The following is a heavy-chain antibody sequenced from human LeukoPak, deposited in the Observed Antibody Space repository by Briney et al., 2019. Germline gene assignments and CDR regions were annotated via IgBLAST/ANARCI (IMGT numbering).Heavy chain of an antibody. D-gene: IGHD3-22*01. Sequence: GRSLRLSCAASGFTFDHYAMHWVRQAPGKGLEWVSSISWNSGTIGYADSVKGRFTISRDNAKNSLYLQMNSLRAEDMALYHCARDPLHYYDSSGYYFDWFDPWGQGTLVTVSS. CDR2: ISWNSGTI. CDR3: ARDPLHYYDSSGYYFDWFDP. V-gene: IGHV3-9*03. CDR1: GFTFDHYA. J-gene: IGHJ5*02.